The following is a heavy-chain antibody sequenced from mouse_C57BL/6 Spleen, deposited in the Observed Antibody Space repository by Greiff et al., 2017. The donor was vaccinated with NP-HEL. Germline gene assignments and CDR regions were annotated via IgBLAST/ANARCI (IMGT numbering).Heavy chain of an antibody. Sequence: VQLVESGPELVKPGASVKISCKASGYAFSSSWMNWVKQRPGKGLEWIGRIYPGDGATNYNGKFKGTATLTADNSSSTPYMQLSSLTAEDSAVYFCARWQLGDYYYYWGQGTTLTVSS. CDR1: GYAFSSSW. V-gene: IGHV1-82*01. CDR2: IYPGDGAT. J-gene: IGHJ2*01. D-gene: IGHD4-1*02. CDR3: ARWQLGDYYYY.